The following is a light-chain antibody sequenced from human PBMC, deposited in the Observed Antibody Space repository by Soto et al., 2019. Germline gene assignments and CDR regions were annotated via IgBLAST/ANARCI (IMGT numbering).Light chain of an antibody. CDR2: GAS. CDR3: QQYGSSPTWT. CDR1: QSVGSSY. V-gene: IGKV3-20*01. Sequence: EIVLTQSPGTLSLSPGERATLSCRASQSVGSSYLAWYQQKPGQAPRLLIYGASSRATGIPDRFSGSGSGTDFPLTISRLEPEDFAVSYCQQYGSSPTWTFGQGTKVEI. J-gene: IGKJ1*01.